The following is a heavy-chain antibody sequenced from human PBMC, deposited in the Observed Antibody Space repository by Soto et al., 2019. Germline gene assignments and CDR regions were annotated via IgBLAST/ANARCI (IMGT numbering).Heavy chain of an antibody. Sequence: ASVKVSCKASGDTFTSYDINWVRQATGQGLEWMGWMNPNSGNTGYAQKFQGRVTMTRNTSISTAYMELSSLRSEDTAVYYCARGRITIFGVVIMPPSYMPVWGKGTTVTVSS. CDR2: MNPNSGNT. D-gene: IGHD3-3*01. CDR3: ARGRITIFGVVIMPPSYMPV. J-gene: IGHJ6*03. V-gene: IGHV1-8*01. CDR1: GDTFTSYD.